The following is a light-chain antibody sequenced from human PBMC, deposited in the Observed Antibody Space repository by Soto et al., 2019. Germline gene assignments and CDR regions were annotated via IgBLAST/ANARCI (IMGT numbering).Light chain of an antibody. CDR3: QVWDGSSDQWV. CDR2: DDN. J-gene: IGLJ3*02. CDR1: NIGSKS. V-gene: IGLV3-21*02. Sequence: SYELTQPPSVSVAPGQTARLACGGNNIGSKSVHWYQQKQGQAPVMVVYDDNDRPSGIPERFSGSNSGNTATLTISRVEAGDEADFYCQVWDGSSDQWVFGGGTKLTVL.